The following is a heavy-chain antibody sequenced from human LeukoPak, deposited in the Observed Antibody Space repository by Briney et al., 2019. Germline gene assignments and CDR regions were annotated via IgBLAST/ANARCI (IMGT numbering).Heavy chain of an antibody. CDR1: GFTFSSYG. CDR3: ARGANPDY. D-gene: IGHD1-14*01. CDR2: IWYDGSNK. V-gene: IGHV3-33*01. J-gene: IGHJ4*02. Sequence: GGSLRLSCAASGFTFSSYGMHWARQAPGKGLEWVAVIWYDGSNKYYADSVKGRFTISRDNAKNSLYLQMNSLRAEDTAVYYCARGANPDYWGQGTLVTVSS.